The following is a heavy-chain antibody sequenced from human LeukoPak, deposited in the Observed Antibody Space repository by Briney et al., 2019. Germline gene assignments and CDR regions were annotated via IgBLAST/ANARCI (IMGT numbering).Heavy chain of an antibody. D-gene: IGHD1-7*01. CDR1: GYTFTDYY. Sequence: ASVKVSCKASGYTFTDYYMHWVRQTPGQGLEWMGWVNPNTGGTNYAQTFQGRVTMTRDTSISTAYMELRRLRAEDTAVYYCARSSRELGGYAPWELMPPFDYWGQGTLVTVSS. V-gene: IGHV1-2*02. CDR3: ARSSRELGGYAPWELMPPFDY. J-gene: IGHJ4*02. CDR2: VNPNTGGT.